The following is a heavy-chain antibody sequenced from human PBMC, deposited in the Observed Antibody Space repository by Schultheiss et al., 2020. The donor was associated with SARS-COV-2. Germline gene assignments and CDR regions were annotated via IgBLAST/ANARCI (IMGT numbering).Heavy chain of an antibody. CDR1: GGSISSCGYY. J-gene: IGHJ6*04. CDR2: IYYSGST. V-gene: IGHV4-31*03. Sequence: SETLSLTCTVSGGSISSCGYYWSWIRQHPGKGLEWIGYIYYSGSTYYNPSLKSRVTISVDTSKNQFSLKLSSVTAADTAVYYCAREDYYYYYGMDVWGKGTTVTVSS. CDR3: AREDYYYYYGMDV.